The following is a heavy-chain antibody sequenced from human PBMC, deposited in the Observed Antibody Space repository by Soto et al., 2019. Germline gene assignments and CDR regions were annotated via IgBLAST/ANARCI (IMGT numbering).Heavy chain of an antibody. CDR2: ISGSGGRS. D-gene: IGHD3-16*01. Sequence: EVQLLDSGGGLVQPGGSLRLSCAASGFTFSNYAMTWVRQGPGKGLEWVSGISGSGGRSYYADSVKGRFTISRDNSKRTWYLQMNSRRAEDTAVYYCAKAYFVWSSEQPYYFDYWGQGTLVTVSS. V-gene: IGHV3-23*01. CDR3: AKAYFVWSSEQPYYFDY. J-gene: IGHJ4*02. CDR1: GFTFSNYA.